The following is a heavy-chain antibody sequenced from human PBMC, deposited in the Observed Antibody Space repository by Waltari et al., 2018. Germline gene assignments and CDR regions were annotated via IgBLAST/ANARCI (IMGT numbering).Heavy chain of an antibody. J-gene: IGHJ4*02. CDR1: GDSIVSNYF. CDR2: VDRSGRT. D-gene: IGHD2-15*01. Sequence: QLQLQESGPGLVKPSWTLSLTCVVSGDSIVSNYFGSGVRQSPGKGLVWIGQVDRSGRTNYSPSFASRVIMSLDTSINHFSLNMHSATAADTAVYYCARDRGRGLYLDSWGRGILVSVSP. CDR3: ARDRGRGLYLDS. V-gene: IGHV4-4*02.